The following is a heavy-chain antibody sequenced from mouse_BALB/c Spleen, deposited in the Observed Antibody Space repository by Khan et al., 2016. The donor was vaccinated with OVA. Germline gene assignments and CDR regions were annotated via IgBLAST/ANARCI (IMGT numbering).Heavy chain of an antibody. J-gene: IGHJ2*01. CDR1: GYIFTSYW. V-gene: IGHV1S132*01. D-gene: IGHD3-2*02. Sequence: VELVESGTELVRPGASVKLSCKTSGYIFTSYWIHWVKQRSGQGLEWIARIYPGTDNTYYNEKLKDKAIMTVDKSSSTAYMQLSSLKSEDSAVYFCAREEALYYFDYWGQGTTLTVSS. CDR2: IYPGTDNT. CDR3: AREEALYYFDY.